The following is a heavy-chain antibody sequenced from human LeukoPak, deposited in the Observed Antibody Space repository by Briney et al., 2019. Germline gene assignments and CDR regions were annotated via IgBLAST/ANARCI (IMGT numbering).Heavy chain of an antibody. CDR1: GFTFSSYS. D-gene: IGHD6-6*01. CDR2: VSRTSTTI. Sequence: GGSLRLSCAASGFTFSSYSMNWVSQAPGKGLEWVSYVSRTSTTIYYADSVKGRFTVSRDNAKSSLYLQMNSLRDEDTAVYYCARGISSSSFATTDYSGQGTLVTVSS. CDR3: ARGISSSSFATTDY. J-gene: IGHJ4*02. V-gene: IGHV3-48*02.